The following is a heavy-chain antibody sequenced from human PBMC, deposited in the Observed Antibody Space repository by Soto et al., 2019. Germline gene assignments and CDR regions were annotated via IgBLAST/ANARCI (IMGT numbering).Heavy chain of an antibody. V-gene: IGHV1-46*01. Sequence: ASAKVSCKASGYIFSNNYMHWVRQAPGQGLEWMGIINPSDGTTNYAREFLGRVSMTRDMSTTTVYMDLSSLRSEDSAVYYCASIVVPANYYYYYMDVWGKGTTVTVSS. D-gene: IGHD2-2*01. J-gene: IGHJ6*03. CDR3: ASIVVPANYYYYYMDV. CDR2: INPSDGTT. CDR1: GYIFSNNY.